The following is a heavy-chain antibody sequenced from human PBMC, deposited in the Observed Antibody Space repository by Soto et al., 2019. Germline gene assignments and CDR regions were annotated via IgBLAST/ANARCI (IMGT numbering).Heavy chain of an antibody. CDR2: INHSGRT. J-gene: IGHJ4*02. CDR3: ARRRPYSGSYFDY. D-gene: IGHD1-26*01. Sequence: SETLSLTCAVYGGSFSGYYWSWIRQPPGKGLEWIGEINHSGRTNYNPSLKSRVTISVDTSKNQFSLKLSSVTAADTAVYYCARRRPYSGSYFDYWGQGTLVTVSS. V-gene: IGHV4-34*01. CDR1: GGSFSGYY.